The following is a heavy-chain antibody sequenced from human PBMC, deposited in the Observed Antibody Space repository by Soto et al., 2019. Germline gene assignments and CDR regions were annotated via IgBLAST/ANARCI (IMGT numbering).Heavy chain of an antibody. J-gene: IGHJ3*02. Sequence: GASVKVSCKASGYTFTSYYMHWVRQAPGQGLEWMGIINPSGGSTSYAQKFQGRVTMTRDTSTSTVYMELSSLRSEDTAVYYCARQVPYYDILSFYYSYVGAFDIWGQGTMVTVSS. CDR3: ARQVPYYDILSFYYSYVGAFDI. CDR1: GYTFTSYY. V-gene: IGHV1-46*03. CDR2: INPSGGST. D-gene: IGHD3-9*01.